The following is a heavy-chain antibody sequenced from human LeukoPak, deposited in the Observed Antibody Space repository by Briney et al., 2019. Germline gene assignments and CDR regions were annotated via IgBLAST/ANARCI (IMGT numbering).Heavy chain of an antibody. V-gene: IGHV1-69*01. D-gene: IGHD6-19*01. CDR3: ARAGPGYSSGWSFDY. CDR1: GGTFSSYA. J-gene: IGHJ4*02. Sequence: GSSVKVSCTASGGTFSSYAISWVRQAPGQGLEWMGGIIPIFGTANYAQKFQGRVTITADESTSTAYMELSSLRSGDTAVYYCARAGPGYSSGWSFDYWGQGTLVTASS. CDR2: IIPIFGTA.